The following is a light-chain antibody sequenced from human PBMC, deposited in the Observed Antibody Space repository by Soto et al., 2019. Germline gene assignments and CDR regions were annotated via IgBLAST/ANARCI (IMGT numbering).Light chain of an antibody. CDR3: GAWDDSLNGRV. CDR2: TNN. V-gene: IGLV1-44*01. CDR1: SSKIGSSN. Sequence: SVLTQPPSASVTPGQRVTISCSGSSSKIGSSNLNWYQQLPGTAPKLLIYTNNQRPSGVPDRFSGSKSGTSASLVISGRQYEDEADYYCGAWDDSLNGRVFGTGTKVTVL. J-gene: IGLJ1*01.